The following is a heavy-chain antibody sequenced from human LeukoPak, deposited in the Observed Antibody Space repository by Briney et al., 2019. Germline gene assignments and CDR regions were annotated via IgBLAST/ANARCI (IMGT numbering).Heavy chain of an antibody. CDR3: ARPSGSYSPPDFDY. V-gene: IGHV3-74*01. CDR2: INSDGSNT. J-gene: IGHJ4*02. CDR1: GFTLSSYW. D-gene: IGHD1-26*01. Sequence: GGSLRLSCAASGFTLSSYWMHWVRQVPGKGLEWVSRINSDGSNTDYADSVKGRFTISRDNAKTTMYLQMNSLRAEDSAVYYCARPSGSYSPPDFDYWGQGTLVTVSS.